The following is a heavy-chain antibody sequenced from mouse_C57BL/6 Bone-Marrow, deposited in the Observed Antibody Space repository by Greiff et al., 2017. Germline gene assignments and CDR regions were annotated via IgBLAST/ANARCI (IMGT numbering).Heavy chain of an antibody. J-gene: IGHJ4*01. CDR2: IDPSDSET. V-gene: IGHV1-52*01. Sequence: QVQLQQPGAELVRPGSSVKLSCKASGYTFTSYWMHWVKQRPIQGLEWIGNIDPSDSETHYNQKFKDKATLTVDKSSSTAYMQLSSLTSEDAAVYYCARGGLGDAMDYWGQGTSVTVSS. CDR3: ARGGLGDAMDY. D-gene: IGHD2-4*01. CDR1: GYTFTSYW.